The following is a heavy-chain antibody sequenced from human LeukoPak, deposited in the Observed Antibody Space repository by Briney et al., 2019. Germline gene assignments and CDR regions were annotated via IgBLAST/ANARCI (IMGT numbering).Heavy chain of an antibody. Sequence: GGSLRLSCVASGITFSTYSMNWVRQAPGKGLEWVSYISSFSGTINYADSVKGRFTISRDNAKNSLYLRMNSLRAEDTAVYYCAELGITMIGGVWGKGTTVTISS. V-gene: IGHV3-48*04. D-gene: IGHD3-10*02. CDR2: ISSFSGTI. CDR3: AELGITMIGGV. J-gene: IGHJ6*04. CDR1: GITFSTYS.